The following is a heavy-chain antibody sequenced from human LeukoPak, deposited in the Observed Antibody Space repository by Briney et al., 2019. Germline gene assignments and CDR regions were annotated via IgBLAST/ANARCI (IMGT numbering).Heavy chain of an antibody. J-gene: IGHJ4*02. D-gene: IGHD4-23*01. CDR3: AKDLHGGYSSDY. CDR2: IGYEGVHK. Sequence: PGGSLRLSCAASGFTFNNFGMHWVRQAPGKGLEWVSFIGYEGVHKYYADSVKGRFTISKDNSKATLYLQMNCLRPKDTAVCYCAKDLHGGYSSDYWGQGTLVTVFS. V-gene: IGHV3-30*02. CDR1: GFTFNNFG.